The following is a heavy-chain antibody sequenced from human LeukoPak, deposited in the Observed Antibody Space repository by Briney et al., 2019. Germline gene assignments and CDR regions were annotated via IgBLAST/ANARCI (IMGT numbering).Heavy chain of an antibody. J-gene: IGHJ6*02. Sequence: PSETLSLTCAVYGGSFSGYYWSWIRQPPGKGLEWIGEINHSGSTNYNPSLKSRVTISVDTSKNQFSLKLSSVTAADTAVYYCARGRRIVVVPAAIRYYYYGMDVWGQGTTVTVPS. V-gene: IGHV4-34*01. CDR2: INHSGST. D-gene: IGHD2-2*02. CDR3: ARGRRIVVVPAAIRYYYYGMDV. CDR1: GGSFSGYY.